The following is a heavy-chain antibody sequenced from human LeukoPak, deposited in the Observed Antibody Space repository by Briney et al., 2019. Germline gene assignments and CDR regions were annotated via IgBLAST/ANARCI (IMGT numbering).Heavy chain of an antibody. V-gene: IGHV6-1*01. J-gene: IGHJ4*02. Sequence: SQTLSLTCAISGDSVSSNSATWNWIRQSPSRGLEWLGRTYYRSKWYNDYAESVKSRITINPATSKNQFSLQLNSVTPEDTAVYFCARDLAGDGGYSYGMVDYWGQGTLVTVSS. CDR1: GDSVSSNSAT. CDR3: ARDLAGDGGYSYGMVDY. D-gene: IGHD5-18*01. CDR2: TYYRSKWYN.